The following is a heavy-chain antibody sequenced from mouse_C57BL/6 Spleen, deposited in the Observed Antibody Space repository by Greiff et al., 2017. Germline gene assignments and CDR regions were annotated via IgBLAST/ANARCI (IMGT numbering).Heavy chain of an antibody. J-gene: IGHJ3*01. D-gene: IGHD3-2*02. Sequence: DVKLVESGGDLVKPGGSLKLSCAASGFTFSSYGMSWVRQTPDKRLEWVATISSGGSYTYYPDSVKGRFTISRDNAKNTLYLQMSSLKSEDTAMYYCASLDSSGHSFAYWGQGTLVTVSA. V-gene: IGHV5-6*02. CDR2: ISSGGSYT. CDR3: ASLDSSGHSFAY. CDR1: GFTFSSYG.